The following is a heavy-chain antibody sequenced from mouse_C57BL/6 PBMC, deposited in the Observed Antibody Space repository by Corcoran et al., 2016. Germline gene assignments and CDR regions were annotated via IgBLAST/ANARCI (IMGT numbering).Heavy chain of an antibody. CDR3: ARGEDYYPRFAY. J-gene: IGHJ3*01. V-gene: IGHV1-81*01. D-gene: IGHD1-1*01. CDR1: GYTFTSYG. Sequence: QVQLQQSGAELARPGASVKLSCKASGYTFTSYGISWVKQRTGQGLEWIGEIYPRSGNTYYNEKVKGKATLTADKSSSTAYMELRSLTSEDSAVYFCARGEDYYPRFAYWGQGTLVTVSA. CDR2: IYPRSGNT.